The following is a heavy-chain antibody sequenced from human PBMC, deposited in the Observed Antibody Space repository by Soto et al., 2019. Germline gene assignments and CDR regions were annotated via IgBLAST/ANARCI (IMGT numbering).Heavy chain of an antibody. Sequence: QLQLQESGSGLVKPSQTLSLTCGVSGGSISSGDYSWNWIRQPRGKGLEWIGFIYHTGTSYYNPSLESRVIISVDRSKNHFSLKMTSVTAADTAVYFCAREAGSDTGVTGSSFDIWGQGAKVTVAS. V-gene: IGHV4-30-2*01. J-gene: IGHJ3*02. CDR3: AREAGSDTGVTGSSFDI. D-gene: IGHD3-10*01. CDR2: IYHTGTS. CDR1: GGSISSGDYS.